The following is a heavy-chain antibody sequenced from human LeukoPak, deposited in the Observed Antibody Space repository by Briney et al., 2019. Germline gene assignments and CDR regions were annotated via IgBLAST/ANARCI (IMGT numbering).Heavy chain of an antibody. CDR3: ARDWNEYYFDY. J-gene: IGHJ4*02. D-gene: IGHD1-1*01. Sequence: GGSLRLSCAASGFTFSSYAMHWVRQAPGKGPEWVAVISYDGSNKYYADSVKGRFTISRDNSKNTLYLQMNSLRAEDTAVYYCARDWNEYYFDYWGQGTLVTVSS. CDR2: ISYDGSNK. CDR1: GFTFSSYA. V-gene: IGHV3-30*04.